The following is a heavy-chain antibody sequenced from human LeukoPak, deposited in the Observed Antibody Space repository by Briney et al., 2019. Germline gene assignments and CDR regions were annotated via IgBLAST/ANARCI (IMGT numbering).Heavy chain of an antibody. CDR3: TRYNNDHFDY. Sequence: GGCLRLSCAGSGFTFGGYGMHWFRQTPGKGLEWVAVKGRFTISRDNSKNTMSVQMDDLRAEDTAVYYCTRYNNDHFDYWGQGTLVTVSS. D-gene: IGHD1-14*01. CDR1: GFTFGGYG. V-gene: IGHV3-33*01. J-gene: IGHJ4*02.